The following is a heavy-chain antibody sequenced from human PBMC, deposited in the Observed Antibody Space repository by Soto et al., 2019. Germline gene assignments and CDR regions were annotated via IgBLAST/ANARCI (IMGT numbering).Heavy chain of an antibody. CDR3: GKDISGRGSFYYYYGLDV. CDR1: GFIFDDYA. V-gene: IGHV3-9*01. D-gene: IGHD1-26*01. Sequence: SLSLSCAASGFIFDDYAMHWVRQAPGKGLEWVAGISWNGGSIGYAESVKARFTISRDNAKNSLYLQMNSLRDEDTALYYCGKDISGRGSFYYYYGLDVWGQGTTVTVSS. J-gene: IGHJ6*02. CDR2: ISWNGGSI.